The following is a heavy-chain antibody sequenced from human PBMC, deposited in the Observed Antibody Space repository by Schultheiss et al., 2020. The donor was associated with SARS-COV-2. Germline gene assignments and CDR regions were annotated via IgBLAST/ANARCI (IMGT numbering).Heavy chain of an antibody. J-gene: IGHJ5*02. CDR2: ISYDGSNK. V-gene: IGHV3-30*07. Sequence: GGSLRLSCAASGFTFSSYAMHWVRQAPGKGLEWVAVISYDGSNKYYADSVKGRFTISRDNSKLYLQMNSLRAEDTAVYYCARQGVNYGDYGPFDPWGQGTLVTVSS. D-gene: IGHD4-17*01. CDR1: GFTFSSYA. CDR3: ARQGVNYGDYGPFDP.